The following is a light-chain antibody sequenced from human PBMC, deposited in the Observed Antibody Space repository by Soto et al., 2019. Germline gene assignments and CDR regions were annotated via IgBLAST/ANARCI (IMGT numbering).Light chain of an antibody. V-gene: IGKV3-20*01. Sequence: EIVLTQSPGTLSLSPGERATLSCRASQSISSIYLAWYQQKPGQAPRLLIYGASSRATGIPDRFSGSGSGTVLTLSISRVEPEDFAVYYCQHYGALSRTFGQGTKVDMK. CDR1: QSISSIY. J-gene: IGKJ1*01. CDR2: GAS. CDR3: QHYGALSRT.